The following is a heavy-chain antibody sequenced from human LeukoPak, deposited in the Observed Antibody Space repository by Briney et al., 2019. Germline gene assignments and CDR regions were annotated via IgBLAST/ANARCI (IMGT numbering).Heavy chain of an antibody. CDR1: GYTFTSYD. Sequence: ASVTVSCKASGYTFTSYDINWVRQATGQGGEWMGWMNPNSGNTGYAQKFQGRVTMTRNTSISTAYMELSSLRSEDTAVYYRARGFRGHGGYYFDYWGQGTLVTVSS. CDR2: MNPNSGNT. D-gene: IGHD3-16*01. V-gene: IGHV1-8*01. J-gene: IGHJ4*02. CDR3: ARGFRGHGGYYFDY.